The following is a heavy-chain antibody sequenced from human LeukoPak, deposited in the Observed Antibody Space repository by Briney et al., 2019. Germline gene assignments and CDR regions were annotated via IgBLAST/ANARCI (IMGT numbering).Heavy chain of an antibody. J-gene: IGHJ4*02. Sequence: ASVKVSCKASGYSFTNYGISWVRQAPGQGLEWMGWISAYNGYTHFAQKFQGRVTMTTDTSTSTAYMELSRLRSDDTAVYYCARDAEAVVVPAAIMSDCWGQGTLVTVSS. V-gene: IGHV1-18*01. D-gene: IGHD2-2*02. CDR1: GYSFTNYG. CDR2: ISAYNGYT. CDR3: ARDAEAVVVPAAIMSDC.